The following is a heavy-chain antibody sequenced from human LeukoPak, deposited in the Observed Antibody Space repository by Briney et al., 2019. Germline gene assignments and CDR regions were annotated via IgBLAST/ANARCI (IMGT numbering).Heavy chain of an antibody. CDR1: GGSISSYY. Sequence: PSETLSLTCTVSGGSISSYYWSWIRQPPGKGLEWIGFIYYSGSTNYNPSLKSRVTMSVDTSKNQFSLKLSSVTTADTAVYFCARGSGSTGSYSYYGMDVWGQGTTVTVSS. CDR3: ARGSGSTGSYSYYGMDV. V-gene: IGHV4-59*01. CDR2: IYYSGST. D-gene: IGHD1-26*01. J-gene: IGHJ6*02.